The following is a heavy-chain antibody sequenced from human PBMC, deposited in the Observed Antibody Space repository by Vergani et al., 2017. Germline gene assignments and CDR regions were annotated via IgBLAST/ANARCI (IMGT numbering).Heavy chain of an antibody. CDR2: IYPGDSDT. D-gene: IGHD2-2*01. CDR1: GYSFTSYW. J-gene: IGHJ5*02. CDR3: ARSIVVVPAAIGFGLGFDP. V-gene: IGHV5-51*01. Sequence: EVQLVQSGAEVKKPGESLKISCKGSGYSFTSYWIGWVRQMPGKGLEWMVIIYPGDSDTRYSPSFQGQVTISADKSISTAYLQWSSLKASDTAMYYCARSIVVVPAAIGFGLGFDPWGQGTLVTVSS.